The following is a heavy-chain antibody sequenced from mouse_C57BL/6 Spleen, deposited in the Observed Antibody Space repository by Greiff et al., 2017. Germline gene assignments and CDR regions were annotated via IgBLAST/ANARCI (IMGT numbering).Heavy chain of an antibody. CDR3: ASPYYYGSSGFDY. D-gene: IGHD1-1*01. V-gene: IGHV14-2*01. CDR2: IDPEDGET. CDR1: GYTFTSYW. Sequence: VQLQQPGAELVKPGASVKMSCKASGYTFTSYWITWVKQRPGQGLEWIGRIDPEDGETKYAPKFQGKATITADTSSNTAYLQLSSLTSEDTAVYYCASPYYYGSSGFDYWGQGTTLTVSS. J-gene: IGHJ2*01.